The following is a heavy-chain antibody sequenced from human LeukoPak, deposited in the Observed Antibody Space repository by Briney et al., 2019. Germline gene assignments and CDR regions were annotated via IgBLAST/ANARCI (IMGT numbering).Heavy chain of an antibody. CDR1: GFTFSSYA. J-gene: IGHJ5*02. D-gene: IGHD3-22*01. CDR2: ISSSSSYI. Sequence: GGSLRLSCTASGFTFSSYAMNWVRQAPGKGLEWVSSISSSSSYIYYADSVKGRFTISRDNAKNSLYLQMNSLRAEDTAVYYCATLYYDSSRDWFDPWGQGTLVTVSS. V-gene: IGHV3-21*01. CDR3: ATLYYDSSRDWFDP.